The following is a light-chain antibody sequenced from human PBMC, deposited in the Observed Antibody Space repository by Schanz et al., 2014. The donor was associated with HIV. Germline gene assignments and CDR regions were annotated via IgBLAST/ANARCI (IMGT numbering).Light chain of an antibody. V-gene: IGLV2-23*01. CDR2: ETS. Sequence: QSVLTQPASVSGSLGQSITISCTGTNSDVGSFNLVSWYQQHPGKAPKLMIYETSERPSGVSDRFSGSKSGSTASLTISGLQAEDEADYYCYSYVGTTAVVFGGGTKVTVL. CDR3: YSYVGTTAVV. CDR1: NSDVGSFNL. J-gene: IGLJ2*01.